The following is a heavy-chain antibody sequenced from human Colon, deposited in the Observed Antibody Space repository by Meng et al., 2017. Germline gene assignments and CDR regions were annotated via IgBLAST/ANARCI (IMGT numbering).Heavy chain of an antibody. CDR3: ARVGTTYSSAFPH. Sequence: GESLKISCQGSEYSFTSYFIAWVHQMPGKGLEWMGSIYPGDSDTRYSPSFQGQVTISVDKSISTAYLQWGSLKASDSGMYFCARVGTTYSSAFPHWGQGTLVTVSS. V-gene: IGHV5-51*07. CDR1: EYSFTSYF. CDR2: IYPGDSDT. J-gene: IGHJ1*01. D-gene: IGHD6-19*01.